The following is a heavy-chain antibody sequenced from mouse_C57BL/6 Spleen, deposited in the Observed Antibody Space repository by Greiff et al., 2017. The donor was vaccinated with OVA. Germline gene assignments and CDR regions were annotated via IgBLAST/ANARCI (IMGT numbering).Heavy chain of an antibody. Sequence: EVKLVESGGGLVQPGGSLKLSCAASGFTFSDYYMYWVRQTPEKRLEWVAYISNGGGSTYYPDTVKGRFTISSDNAKNTLYLQMSRLKSEDTAMYYCARGGYYGSSPSFDYWGQGTTLTVSS. J-gene: IGHJ2*01. CDR3: ARGGYYGSSPSFDY. CDR1: GFTFSDYY. V-gene: IGHV5-12*01. D-gene: IGHD1-1*01. CDR2: ISNGGGST.